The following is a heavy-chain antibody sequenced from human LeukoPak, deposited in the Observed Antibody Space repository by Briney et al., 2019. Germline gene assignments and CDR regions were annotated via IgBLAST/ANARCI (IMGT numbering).Heavy chain of an antibody. CDR1: GGSISSSSYY. J-gene: IGHJ6*03. D-gene: IGHD3-9*01. Sequence: SETLSLTCTVSGGSISSSSYYWGWIRQPPGKGLEWMGYIYYSGSTNYNPSLKSRVTISQDTSKNQFSLKLSSVTAADTAVYYCARGGILTGYAYYYYMDVWGKGTTVTISS. V-gene: IGHV4-61*05. CDR3: ARGGILTGYAYYYYMDV. CDR2: IYYSGST.